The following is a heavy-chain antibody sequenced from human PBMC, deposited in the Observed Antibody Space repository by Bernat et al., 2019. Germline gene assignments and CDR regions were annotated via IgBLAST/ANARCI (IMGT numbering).Heavy chain of an antibody. D-gene: IGHD6-19*01. CDR3: ARGLNSSGWYGFWAFDI. J-gene: IGHJ3*02. CDR1: GYTFTGYY. Sequence: QVQLVQSGAEVKKPGASVKVSCKASGYTFTGYYMHWLRQAPGQGLEWMGWINPNSGGTNYAQKFQGWVTMTRDTSISTAYMELSRLRSDDTAVYYCARGLNSSGWYGFWAFDIWGQGTMVTVSS. V-gene: IGHV1-2*04. CDR2: INPNSGGT.